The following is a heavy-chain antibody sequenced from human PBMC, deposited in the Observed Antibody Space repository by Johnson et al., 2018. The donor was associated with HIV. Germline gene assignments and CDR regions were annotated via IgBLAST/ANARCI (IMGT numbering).Heavy chain of an antibody. CDR2: ISWNSGSI. D-gene: IGHD6-13*01. CDR1: GFTFDDYA. V-gene: IGHV3-9*01. Sequence: PGRSLRLSCAASGFTFDDYAMHWVRQAPGKGLEWVSGISWNSGSIGYADSVKGRFTISRDNAKNSLYLQMNSLRAEDTAVYYCASSSSSWTSDPDDAFDIWGQGTMVTVSS. CDR3: ASSSSSWTSDPDDAFDI. J-gene: IGHJ3*02.